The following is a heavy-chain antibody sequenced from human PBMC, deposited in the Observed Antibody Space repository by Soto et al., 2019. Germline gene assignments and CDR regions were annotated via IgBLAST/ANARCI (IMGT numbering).Heavy chain of an antibody. CDR3: ARRSSSWFSRDYYGMDV. CDR1: CYSFTRYW. D-gene: IGHD6-13*01. J-gene: IGHJ6*02. Sequence: PGESLKISYKGSCYSFTRYWIGWVRQMPGKGLEWMGIIYPGDSDTRYSPSFQGQVTISADKSISTAYLQWSSLKASDTAMYYCARRSSSWFSRDYYGMDVWGQGTTVTVSS. V-gene: IGHV5-51*01. CDR2: IYPGDSDT.